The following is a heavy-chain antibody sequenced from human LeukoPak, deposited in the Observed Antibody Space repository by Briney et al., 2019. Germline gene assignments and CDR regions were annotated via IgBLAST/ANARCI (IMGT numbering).Heavy chain of an antibody. CDR3: ARQKTYGSGSSLDY. CDR1: GGSINNFY. J-gene: IGHJ4*02. D-gene: IGHD3-10*01. CDR2: VYYSGST. Sequence: SETLSLTCTVSGGSINNFYWSWIRQPPGKGLEWIGYVYYSGSTNYNSSLRSRVTISVDTSKNQFSLKVSSVTAADTAVYYCARQKTYGSGSSLDYWGQGTLVTVSS. V-gene: IGHV4-59*01.